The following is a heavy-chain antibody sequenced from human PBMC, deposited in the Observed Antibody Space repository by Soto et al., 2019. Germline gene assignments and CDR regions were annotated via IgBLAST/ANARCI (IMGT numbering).Heavy chain of an antibody. V-gene: IGHV1-18*01. CDR2: ISAYNGNT. J-gene: IGHJ4*02. CDR3: GLDLRAGYFDY. D-gene: IGHD1-7*01. Sequence: QVQLVQSGAEVKKPGASVKVSCKASGYTFTSYGISWVRQAPGHGLEWMGWISAYNGNTNYAQKLQGRVTMTTHTSTSTAYMELRSLRADDTAVYDGGLDLRAGYFDYWGQGTMVTVSS. CDR1: GYTFTSYG.